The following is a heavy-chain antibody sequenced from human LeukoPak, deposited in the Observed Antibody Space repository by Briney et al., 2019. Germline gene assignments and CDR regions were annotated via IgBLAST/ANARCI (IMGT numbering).Heavy chain of an antibody. CDR1: GGTFSSYA. D-gene: IGHD4-17*01. Sequence: GASVKVCCKASGGTFSSYAISWVRQAAGQGLEGRGGIIPIFGTANYAQKFQGRVTITPAESTSTAYMELSSLRTEDTAVYYCARGWARDYGYFDYWGQGTLGTVS. V-gene: IGHV1-69*13. CDR2: IIPIFGTA. CDR3: ARGWARDYGYFDY. J-gene: IGHJ4*02.